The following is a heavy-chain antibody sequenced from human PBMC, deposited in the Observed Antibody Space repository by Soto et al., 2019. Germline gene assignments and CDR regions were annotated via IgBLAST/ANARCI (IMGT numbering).Heavy chain of an antibody. D-gene: IGHD6-19*01. Sequence: PVKVSCKASGGTFSSYAISWVRQAPGQGLEWMGGIIPIFGTANYAQKFQGRVTITADKSTSTAYMELSSLRSEDTAVYYCASIPHSSGWYYDDWGQGTLVTVSS. V-gene: IGHV1-69*06. CDR1: GGTFSSYA. CDR2: IIPIFGTA. CDR3: ASIPHSSGWYYDD. J-gene: IGHJ4*02.